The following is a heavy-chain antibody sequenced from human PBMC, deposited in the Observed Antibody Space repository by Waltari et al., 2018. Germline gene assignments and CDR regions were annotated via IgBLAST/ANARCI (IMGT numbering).Heavy chain of an antibody. D-gene: IGHD2-2*02. CDR3: AGRPLYTVVWHGFDY. Sequence: QLQLQESGPGLVKPSETLSLTCNVSNGSISTNTYYWAWIRQPPGKGLEWIGSIFYTGNVYYNPSLQSLVTMSVDTSRNQFSLKLRSVTAADTAVYYCAGRPLYTVVWHGFDYWGRGALVTVSS. V-gene: IGHV4-39*07. CDR2: IFYTGNV. J-gene: IGHJ4*02. CDR1: NGSISTNTYY.